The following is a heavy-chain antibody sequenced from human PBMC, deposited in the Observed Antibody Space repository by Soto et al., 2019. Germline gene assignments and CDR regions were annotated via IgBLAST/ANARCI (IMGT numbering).Heavy chain of an antibody. CDR2: IYYSGST. D-gene: IGHD4-17*01. J-gene: IGHJ4*02. CDR1: GGSIISGDYY. V-gene: IGHV4-30-4*01. CDR3: ARATTVVTPAFDY. Sequence: SETLSLTCTVSGGSIISGDYYWIWIRQPPGKGLEWIGYIYYSGSTYYNPSLKSRVTISVDTSKNQFSLKLSSVTAADTAVYYCARATTVVTPAFDYWGQGTLVTVSS.